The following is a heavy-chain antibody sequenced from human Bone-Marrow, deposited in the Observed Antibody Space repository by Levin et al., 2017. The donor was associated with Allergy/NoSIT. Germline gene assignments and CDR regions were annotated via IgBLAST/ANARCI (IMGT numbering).Heavy chain of an antibody. CDR1: GGSISSYY. J-gene: IGHJ6*02. V-gene: IGHV4-59*01. D-gene: IGHD6-19*01. Sequence: SQTLSLTCTVSGGSISSYYWSWIRQPPGKGLEWIGYIYYSGSTNYNPSLKSRVTISVDTSKNQFSLKLSSVTAADTAVYYCAREGYSSGSTAPSYGMDVWGQGTTVTVSS. CDR3: AREGYSSGSTAPSYGMDV. CDR2: IYYSGST.